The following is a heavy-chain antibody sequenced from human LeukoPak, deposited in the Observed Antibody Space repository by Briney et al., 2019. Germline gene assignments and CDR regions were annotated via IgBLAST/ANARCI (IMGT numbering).Heavy chain of an antibody. D-gene: IGHD3-3*01. J-gene: IGHJ6*03. Sequence: GASVKVSCKASGYTFTVYYMHWVRQAPGQGLEWMGWINPNSGGTNYAQKFQGRVTMTRDTSIGTAYMELSRLRSDDTAVYYCARGPITIFGVVIRSYMDVWGKGTTVTVSS. V-gene: IGHV1-2*02. CDR2: INPNSGGT. CDR1: GYTFTVYY. CDR3: ARGPITIFGVVIRSYMDV.